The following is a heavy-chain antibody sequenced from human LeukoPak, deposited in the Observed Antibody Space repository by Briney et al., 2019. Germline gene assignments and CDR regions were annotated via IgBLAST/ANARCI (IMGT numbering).Heavy chain of an antibody. V-gene: IGHV3-9*01. CDR1: GFTFDDYA. J-gene: IGHJ4*02. Sequence: PGRSLRLSCAASGFTFDDYAMHWVRQAPGKGLEWVSGISWNSGSIGYADSVKGRFTISRDNAKNSLYLQMNSLRAEDTALYYCAKDMYSSSWYSYYFDYWGQGTLVTVSS. CDR2: ISWNSGSI. D-gene: IGHD6-13*01. CDR3: AKDMYSSSWYSYYFDY.